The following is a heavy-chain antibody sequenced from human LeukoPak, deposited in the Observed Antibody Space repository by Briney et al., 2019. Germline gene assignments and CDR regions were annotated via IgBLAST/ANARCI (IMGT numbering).Heavy chain of an antibody. J-gene: IGHJ6*03. CDR3: AREGVLLWFGELLGYYYMDV. Sequence: PSETLSLTCTVSGGSINTPNYYWGWIRQTPGKGLEWIGNIFYSGGTYYSPSLTSRVTISLDTSRNQFSLKLNSVTAADTAVYYCAREGVLLWFGELLGYYYMDVWGKGTTVAISS. D-gene: IGHD3-10*01. CDR2: IFYSGGT. V-gene: IGHV4-39*07. CDR1: GGSINTPNYY.